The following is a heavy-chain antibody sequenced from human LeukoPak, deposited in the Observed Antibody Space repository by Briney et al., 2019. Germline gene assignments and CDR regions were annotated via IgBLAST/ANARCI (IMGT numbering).Heavy chain of an antibody. CDR3: AKGSEYCSRTTCYPIDY. CDR2: ISGSGDYT. Sequence: GGSLRLSCAASGFTFSSQAMSWVRQAPGKGLEWVSAISGSGDYTYYIDSVKGRFTTSRDNSKNTLSLQMNSLRAGDTALYYCAKGSEYCSRTTCYPIDYWGQGILVTVSS. J-gene: IGHJ4*02. D-gene: IGHD2-2*01. V-gene: IGHV3-23*01. CDR1: GFTFSSQA.